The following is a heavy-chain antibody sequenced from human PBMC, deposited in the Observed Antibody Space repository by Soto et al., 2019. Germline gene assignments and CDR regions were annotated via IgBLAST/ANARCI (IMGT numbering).Heavy chain of an antibody. D-gene: IGHD3-3*01. CDR1: GFTFSSYG. J-gene: IGHJ6*02. Sequence: GGSLRLSCAASGFTFSSYGMHWVRQAPGKGLEWVAVISYDGSNKYYADSVKGRFTISRDNSKNTLYLQMNSLRAEDTAVYYCAKGGVAIFGVIHYYGMDVWGQGTTVTVSS. CDR3: AKGGVAIFGVIHYYGMDV. CDR2: ISYDGSNK. V-gene: IGHV3-30*18.